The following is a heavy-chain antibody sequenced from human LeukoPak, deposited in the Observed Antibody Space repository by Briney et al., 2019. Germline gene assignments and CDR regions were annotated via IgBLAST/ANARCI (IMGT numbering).Heavy chain of an antibody. D-gene: IGHD1-7*01. V-gene: IGHV4-34*01. CDR2: INHSGSA. CDR1: GGSFSGYY. J-gene: IGHJ4*02. Sequence: SETLSLTCAVYGGSFSGYYWSWLRQTPGKGLEWIGEINHSGSAKYKPSLKSRVTISVALSKNQFSLDLSSVTAADTGVYYCARGQPPYSAGSTYYAGGFYYYDNWGQGTLVTASS. CDR3: ARGQPPYSAGSTYYAGGFYYYDN.